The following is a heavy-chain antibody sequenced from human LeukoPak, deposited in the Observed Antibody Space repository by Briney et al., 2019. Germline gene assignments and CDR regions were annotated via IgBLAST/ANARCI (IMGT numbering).Heavy chain of an antibody. CDR2: ISYDGSTE. Sequence: HPGGSLRLSCAASGFTFSSYGMHWVRQAPGKGLEWVALISYDGSTEYYGDSVRGRFTISRDNSKSTMLLQMNSLRDEDTAVYYCAKGSGWYADYWGQGTLVTVSS. J-gene: IGHJ4*02. CDR1: GFTFSSYG. CDR3: AKGSGWYADY. D-gene: IGHD6-13*01. V-gene: IGHV3-30*18.